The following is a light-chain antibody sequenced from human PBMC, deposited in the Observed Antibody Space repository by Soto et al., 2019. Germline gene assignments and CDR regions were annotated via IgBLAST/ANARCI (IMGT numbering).Light chain of an antibody. Sequence: QSVLTQPASVSGSPGQSITISCTGANSDIGDWNYVSWYQPYPGKAPKVIIYEVNYRPSGVYYRFSVSKSGNKASLTISGLLAEDEADYYCSSFSSGNALFVVGGGTKLTVL. CDR1: NSDIGDWNY. CDR2: EVN. CDR3: SSFSSGNALFV. J-gene: IGLJ2*01. V-gene: IGLV2-14*01.